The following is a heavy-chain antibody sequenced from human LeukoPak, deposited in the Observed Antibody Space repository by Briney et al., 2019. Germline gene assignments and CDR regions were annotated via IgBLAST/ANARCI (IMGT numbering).Heavy chain of an antibody. CDR3: ARDSYIYDSSGFLVDY. CDR2: IYTSGST. V-gene: IGHV4-4*07. Sequence: GSLRLSCAASGFTFSSYWMSWIRQPAGKGLEWIGRIYTSGSTNYNPSLKSRVTMSVDTSKNQFSLKLSSVTAADTAVYYCARDSYIYDSSGFLVDYWGQGTLVTVAS. D-gene: IGHD3-22*01. J-gene: IGHJ4*02. CDR1: GFTFSSYW.